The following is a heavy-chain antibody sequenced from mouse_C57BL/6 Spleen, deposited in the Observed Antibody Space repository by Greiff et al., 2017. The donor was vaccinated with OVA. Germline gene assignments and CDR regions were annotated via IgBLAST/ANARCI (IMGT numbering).Heavy chain of an antibody. CDR3: TSGYAMDY. CDR1: GFNIKDDY. CDR2: IDPENGDT. J-gene: IGHJ4*01. Sequence: VQLQQSGAELVRPGASVKLSCTASGFNIKDDYMHWVKQRPEQGLEWIGWIDPENGDTEYASKFQGKATITADTSSNTAYLQRSSLTSEATAVYYCTSGYAMDYGGQETSVTVSS. D-gene: IGHD3-1*01. V-gene: IGHV14-4*01.